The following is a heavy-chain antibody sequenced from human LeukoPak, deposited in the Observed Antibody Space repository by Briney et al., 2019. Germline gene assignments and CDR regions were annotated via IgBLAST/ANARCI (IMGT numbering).Heavy chain of an antibody. CDR1: DYSISSGYGYY. Sequence: LSLTCTVSDYSISSGYGYYWGWIRQPPGKGLEWVSYISSSGSTIYYADSVKGRFTISRDNAKNSLYLQMNSLRAEDTAVYYCAELGITMIGGVWGKGTTVTISS. CDR2: ISSSGSTI. J-gene: IGHJ6*04. CDR3: AELGITMIGGV. D-gene: IGHD3-10*02. V-gene: IGHV3-11*04.